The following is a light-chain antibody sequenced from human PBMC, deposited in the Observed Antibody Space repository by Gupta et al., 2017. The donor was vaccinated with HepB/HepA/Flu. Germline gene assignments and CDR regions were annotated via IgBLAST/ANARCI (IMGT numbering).Light chain of an antibody. CDR3: QQYGSSPQLT. CDR1: QSVSSSY. CDR2: GAS. J-gene: IGKJ4*01. V-gene: IGKV3-20*01. Sequence: IVLTQSPGTLSLSPGERATLSCRASQSVSSSYLAWYQQKPGQAPRLLIYGASSRATGIPDRFSGSGSGTDFTLTISRLEPEDFAVYYWQQYGSSPQLTVGGGTKVESK.